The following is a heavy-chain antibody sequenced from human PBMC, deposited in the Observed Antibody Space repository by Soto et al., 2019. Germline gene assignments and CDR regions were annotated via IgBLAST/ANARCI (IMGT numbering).Heavy chain of an antibody. D-gene: IGHD3-10*01. CDR2: INPYSGGA. J-gene: IGHJ5*02. CDR1: GYTFTGFF. Sequence: ASVKVSFKASGYTFTGFFMHWLRQAPGQGLEWMGWINPYSGGAVYAQSFQGRVTMTRDTSISTVYMELSRLRFDDTAVYYCARVIRGAYYNSPLDTWGQGTVITVSS. CDR3: ARVIRGAYYNSPLDT. V-gene: IGHV1-2*02.